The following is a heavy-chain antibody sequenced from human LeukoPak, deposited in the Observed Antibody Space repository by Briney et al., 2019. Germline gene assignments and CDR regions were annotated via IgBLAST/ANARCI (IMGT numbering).Heavy chain of an antibody. V-gene: IGHV3-53*01. Sequence: GGSLRLSCAASGFTVSSNYMTWVRQAPGKGLEWVSVIYSGGSTYYADSVKGRFTISRDNSKNTLYPQMNSLRAEDTAVYYCARAPSLRKLWWSSWGQGTLVTVSS. CDR1: GFTVSSNY. CDR2: IYSGGST. CDR3: ARAPSLRKLWWSS. J-gene: IGHJ5*02. D-gene: IGHD2-21*01.